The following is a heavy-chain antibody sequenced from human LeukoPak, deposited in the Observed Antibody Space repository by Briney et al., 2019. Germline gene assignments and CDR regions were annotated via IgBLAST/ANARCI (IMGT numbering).Heavy chain of an antibody. V-gene: IGHV4-61*02. J-gene: IGHJ4*02. D-gene: IGHD6-19*01. CDR2: IYTSGST. CDR1: GGSISSGSYY. CDR3: AREGSGWFEAFDY. Sequence: KASETLSLTCTVSGGSISSGSYYWSWIRQPAGKGLEWTGRIYTSGSTNYNPSLKSRVTISVDTPKNQFSLKLSSVTAADTAVYYCAREGSGWFEAFDYWGQGTLVTVSS.